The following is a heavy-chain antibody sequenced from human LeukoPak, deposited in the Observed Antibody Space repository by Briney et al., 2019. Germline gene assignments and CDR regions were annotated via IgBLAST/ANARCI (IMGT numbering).Heavy chain of an antibody. CDR2: NNSNPDGGTT. CDR3: VTGTYCSSSSCYRNACDI. D-gene: IGHD2-2*01. V-gene: IGHV3-15*01. CDR1: GFTLSNAW. J-gene: IGHJ3*02. Sequence: GGSLRLPCAPSGFTLSNAWMNWVRQARVKGVEWVIRNNSNPDGGTTDYAAPVKGRFTISRDDSKYTLYLQMSSLKTEDTAVYYCVTGTYCSSSSCYRNACDIWGQGTMVTVSS.